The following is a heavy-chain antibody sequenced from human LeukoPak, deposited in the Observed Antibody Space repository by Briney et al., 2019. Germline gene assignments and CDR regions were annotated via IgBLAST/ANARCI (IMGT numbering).Heavy chain of an antibody. CDR2: IYYSGST. Sequence: SETLSLTCTVSGGSVSSGSYYWSWIRQPPGKGLEWIGYIYYSGSTNYNPSLKSRVTISVDTSKNQFSLKLSSVTAADTAVYYCARVTFGGAYFDYWGQGTLVTVSS. V-gene: IGHV4-61*01. CDR1: GGSVSSGSYY. D-gene: IGHD3-16*01. J-gene: IGHJ4*02. CDR3: ARVTFGGAYFDY.